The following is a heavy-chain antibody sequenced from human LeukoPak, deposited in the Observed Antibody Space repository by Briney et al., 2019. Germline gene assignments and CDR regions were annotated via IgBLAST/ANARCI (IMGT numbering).Heavy chain of an antibody. CDR1: GGSVSSGSYY. V-gene: IGHV4-61*01. CDR2: IYYSGST. CDR3: ARVRDDSSGFGALDI. Sequence: SETLSLTCTVSGGSVSSGSYYWSWIRQPPGKGLEWIGYIYYSGSTNYNPSLKSRVTISVDTSKNQFSLKLSSVTAADTAVYYCARVRDDSSGFGALDIWGQGTMVTVSS. J-gene: IGHJ3*02. D-gene: IGHD3-22*01.